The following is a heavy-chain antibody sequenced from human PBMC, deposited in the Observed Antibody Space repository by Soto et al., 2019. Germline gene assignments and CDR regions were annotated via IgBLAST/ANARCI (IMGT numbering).Heavy chain of an antibody. Sequence: QVQLQESGPRQVKPSETLTLTCTVSGVSISRYYWAWIRQPPGKGLEWIGYISGTTDYNPSLKSRVTRSADTSKNQFFLEMTSVTAADTAVYYCARADYGDLDYWGQGTLVTVSS. CDR3: ARADYGDLDY. D-gene: IGHD4-17*01. CDR1: GVSISRYY. CDR2: ISGTT. J-gene: IGHJ4*02. V-gene: IGHV4-59*01.